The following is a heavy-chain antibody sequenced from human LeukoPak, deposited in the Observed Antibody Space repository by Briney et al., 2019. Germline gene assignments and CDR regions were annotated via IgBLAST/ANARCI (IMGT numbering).Heavy chain of an antibody. CDR2: IYYSGST. D-gene: IGHD3-22*01. J-gene: IGHJ3*02. Sequence: KPSETLSLTCTVSGGSISSYYWSWIRQPPGKGLEWIGYIYYSGSTNYNPSLKSRVTISVDTSKNQFSLKLSSVTAADTAVYYCARFEDSSGNSADAFDIWGQGTMVTVSS. CDR1: GGSISSYY. CDR3: ARFEDSSGNSADAFDI. V-gene: IGHV4-59*12.